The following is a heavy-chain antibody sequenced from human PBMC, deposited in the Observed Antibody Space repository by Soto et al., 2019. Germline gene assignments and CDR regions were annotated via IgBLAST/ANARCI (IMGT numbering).Heavy chain of an antibody. CDR3: ARTDRDFYGLDV. CDR2: ISAAGDP. J-gene: IGHJ6*02. Sequence: EVQLVESGGGLVQPGGSLRLSCEASGFTFRNYDMHRVRQGTGHGLEWVSGISAAGDPDYADSVEGRFTISGENAQNSFFLQMNSPRVGNTAVYYCARTDRDFYGLDVWGQGTTVIVSS. V-gene: IGHV3-13*05. CDR1: GFTFRNYD.